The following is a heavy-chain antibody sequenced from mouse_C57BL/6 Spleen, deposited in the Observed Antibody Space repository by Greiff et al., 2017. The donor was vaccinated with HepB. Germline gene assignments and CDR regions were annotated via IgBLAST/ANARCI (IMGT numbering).Heavy chain of an antibody. CDR2: IRLKSDNYAT. Sequence: EVKVEESGGGLVQPGGSMKLSCVASGFTFSNYWMNWVRQSPEKGLEWVAQIRLKSDNYATHYAESVKGRFTISRDDSKSSVYLQMNNLRAEDTGIYYCTGDSPGAYWGQGTLVTVSA. J-gene: IGHJ3*01. CDR3: TGDSPGAY. V-gene: IGHV6-3*01. CDR1: GFTFSNYW.